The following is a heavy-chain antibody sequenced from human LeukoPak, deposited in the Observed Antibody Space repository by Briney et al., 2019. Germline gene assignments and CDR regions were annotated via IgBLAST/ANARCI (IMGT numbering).Heavy chain of an antibody. CDR2: FDPEDGET. Sequence: ASVKVSCKVSGYTLTELSMHWVRQAPGKGLEWMGGFDPEDGETIYAQKFQGRVTMTEDTSTDTAYMELSSLRSEDTAVYYCATAVSLLRYFDWFNFDPWGQGTLVTVSS. CDR3: ATAVSLLRYFDWFNFDP. J-gene: IGHJ5*02. V-gene: IGHV1-24*01. D-gene: IGHD3-9*01. CDR1: GYTLTELS.